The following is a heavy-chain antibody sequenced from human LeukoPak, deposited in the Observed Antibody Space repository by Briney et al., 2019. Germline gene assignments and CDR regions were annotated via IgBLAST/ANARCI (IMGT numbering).Heavy chain of an antibody. V-gene: IGHV3-7*01. Sequence: GGSLRLSCAASGFTFSSYWMNWVRQAPGTGLEWVANIKKDGSERYYEDSVKGRFTISRDNTRKSLYLQMNTLRAEDTAVCYCARDLAGPPQEAFDIWGQGTMVTVSS. J-gene: IGHJ3*02. CDR3: ARDLAGPPQEAFDI. CDR1: GFTFSSYW. CDR2: IKKDGSER.